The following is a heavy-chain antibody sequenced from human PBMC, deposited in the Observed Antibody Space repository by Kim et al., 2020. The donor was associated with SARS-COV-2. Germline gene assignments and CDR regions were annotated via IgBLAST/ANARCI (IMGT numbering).Heavy chain of an antibody. V-gene: IGHV4-34*01. J-gene: IGHJ6*01. CDR2: INENGNI. Sequence: SETLSLTCAVYYGSFSGYYWTLIRQPPGRGLEWIGEINENGNINYNPSLKSRVTLSVDTANNQFSLKLKYVTAADTAVYYCARGLGAYVGSVPLVGMDV. CDR3: ARGLGAYVGSVPLVGMDV. CDR1: YGSFSGYY. D-gene: IGHD3-10*01.